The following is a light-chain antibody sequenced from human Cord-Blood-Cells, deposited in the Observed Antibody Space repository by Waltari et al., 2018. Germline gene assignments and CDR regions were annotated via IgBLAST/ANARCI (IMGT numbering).Light chain of an antibody. CDR1: QSVSSSY. Sequence: EIVMTQSPATLSLSPGERATLSCRASQSVSSSYLSLYQQKPGPAPRLLIYGASTRATGIPARFSGSGSGTDFTLTISSLQPEDFAVYYCQQDYNLPPLTFGGGTKVEIK. J-gene: IGKJ4*01. CDR2: GAS. CDR3: QQDYNLPPLT. V-gene: IGKV3D-7*01.